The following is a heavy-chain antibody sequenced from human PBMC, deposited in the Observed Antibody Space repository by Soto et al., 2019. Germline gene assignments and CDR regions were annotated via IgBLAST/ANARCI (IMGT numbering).Heavy chain of an antibody. CDR2: ISGSGGST. Sequence: EVQLLESGGGLVQPGGSLRLSCAASGFTFSSYAMSWVREAPGKGLEWVSAISGSGGSTYYADSVKGRFTISRDNSNNTLYLQMNSLRAADTAVYYCAKAPLVGATSPWDYSGQGTLVTVSS. CDR3: AKAPLVGATSPWDY. D-gene: IGHD1-26*01. V-gene: IGHV3-23*01. CDR1: GFTFSSYA. J-gene: IGHJ4*02.